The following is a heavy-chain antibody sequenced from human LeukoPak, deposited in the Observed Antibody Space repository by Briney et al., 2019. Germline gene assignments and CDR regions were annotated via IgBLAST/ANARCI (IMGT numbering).Heavy chain of an antibody. CDR3: ARSSSSDQLLDFDY. J-gene: IGHJ4*02. CDR2: ISGSGGST. D-gene: IGHD2-2*01. CDR1: GFTFSSYA. Sequence: GGSLRLSCAASGFTFSSYAMSWVRQAPGKGLEWVSAISGSGGSTYYADSVKGRFAISRDNSKNTLYLQVSSLRADDTALYYCARSSSSDQLLDFDYWGRGTLVTASS. V-gene: IGHV3-23*01.